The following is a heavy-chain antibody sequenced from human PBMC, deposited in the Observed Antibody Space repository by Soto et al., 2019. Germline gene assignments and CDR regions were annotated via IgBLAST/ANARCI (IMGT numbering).Heavy chain of an antibody. CDR1: GYTFTSYG. Sequence: SVKVSCKASGYTFTSYGISWVRQAPGQGLEWMGRIIPILGIANYAQKFQGRVTITADKSTSTAYMELSSLRSEDTAVYYCARDSKYDYIWGSYRDAFDIWGQGTMVTVSS. CDR2: IIPILGIA. D-gene: IGHD3-16*02. V-gene: IGHV1-69*04. J-gene: IGHJ3*02. CDR3: ARDSKYDYIWGSYRDAFDI.